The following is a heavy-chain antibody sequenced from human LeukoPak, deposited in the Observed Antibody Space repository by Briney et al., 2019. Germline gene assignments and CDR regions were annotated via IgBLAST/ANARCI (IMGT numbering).Heavy chain of an antibody. Sequence: PGGSLRLSCAASGFTVSSNYMSWVRQAPGKGLEWVSVIYSGGSTYYADAVKGRFTISRDNSKNTLYLQMNSLRGEDTAVYYCARDPYSSAWYRYYYGMDVWGQGTTVTVSS. CDR3: ARDPYSSAWYRYYYGMDV. J-gene: IGHJ6*02. D-gene: IGHD6-19*01. CDR2: IYSGGST. CDR1: GFTVSSNY. V-gene: IGHV3-66*01.